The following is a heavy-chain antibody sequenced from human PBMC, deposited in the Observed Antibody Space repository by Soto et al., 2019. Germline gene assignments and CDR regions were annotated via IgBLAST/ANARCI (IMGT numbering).Heavy chain of an antibody. D-gene: IGHD1-1*01. CDR1: GYTFTTYG. J-gene: IGHJ4*02. CDR3: ARGRYGDY. Sequence: QVHLVQSGAEVKKPGASVKVSCKGSGYTFTTYGITWVRQAPGQGLEWMGWISAHNGNTNYAQKLQGRVTVTRDTATRTAYMELRSLRSDDPAVYYCARGRYGDYWRQGALVTVSS. CDR2: ISAHNGNT. V-gene: IGHV1-18*01.